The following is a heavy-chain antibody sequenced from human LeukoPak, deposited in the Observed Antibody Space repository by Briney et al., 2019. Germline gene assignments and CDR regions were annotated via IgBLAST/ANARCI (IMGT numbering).Heavy chain of an antibody. CDR2: IKEDGSDK. J-gene: IGHJ4*02. V-gene: IGHV3-7*05. Sequence: GGSLRLSCAASGFTFTNYWMNWVRQAPGKGLEWVANIKEDGSDKYYVDSVKGRFTISRDNAKNSQYLQMNSLRAEDTAVYYCVRDTGYNTFGYWGQGTLVTVSS. CDR1: GFTFTNYW. CDR3: VRDTGYNTFGY. D-gene: IGHD5-24*01.